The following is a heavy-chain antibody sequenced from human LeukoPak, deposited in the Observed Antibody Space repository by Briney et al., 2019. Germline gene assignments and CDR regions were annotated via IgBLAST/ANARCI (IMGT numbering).Heavy chain of an antibody. CDR3: ARVGAMVSLRRRIDY. J-gene: IGHJ4*02. V-gene: IGHV3-30-3*01. CDR1: GFTFSSYA. CDR2: ISYDGSNK. D-gene: IGHD5-18*01. Sequence: AGGSLRLSCAASGFTFSSYAMHWVRQAPGKGPEWVAVISYDGSNKYYADSVKGRFTISRDNSKNTLYLQMNSLRAEGTAVYYCARVGAMVSLRRRIDYWGQGTLVTVSS.